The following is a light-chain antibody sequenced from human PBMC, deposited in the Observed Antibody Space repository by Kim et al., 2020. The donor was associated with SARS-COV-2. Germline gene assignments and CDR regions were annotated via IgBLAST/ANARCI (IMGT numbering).Light chain of an antibody. CDR1: SLRSYY. V-gene: IGLV3-19*01. J-gene: IGLJ1*01. Sequence: LGETARITCQGDSLRSYYASWYQQKPGKAPVLVIYGKNNRTSGIPDRFSGSSSGNTASLTITGAQAEDEADYYCNSRDSSGNPSYVFGTGTKVTVL. CDR3: NSRDSSGNPSYV. CDR2: GKN.